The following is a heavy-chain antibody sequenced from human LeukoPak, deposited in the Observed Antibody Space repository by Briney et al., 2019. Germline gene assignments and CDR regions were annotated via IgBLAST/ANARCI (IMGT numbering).Heavy chain of an antibody. J-gene: IGHJ4*02. V-gene: IGHV3-53*05. CDR3: AKSYYYDKLAYY. CDR1: GFIVSNNY. Sequence: PGGSLRLPCAASGFIVSNNYMSWVRQAPGKGLEWVSLIYSGGSTYYTDSVKGRFTISRDNSKNTLYLQMNSLRAEDTAVYYCAKSYYYDKLAYYWGQGTLVTVSS. D-gene: IGHD3-22*01. CDR2: IYSGGST.